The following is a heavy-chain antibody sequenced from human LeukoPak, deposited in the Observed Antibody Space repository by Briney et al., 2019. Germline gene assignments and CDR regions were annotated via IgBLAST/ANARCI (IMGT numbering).Heavy chain of an antibody. D-gene: IGHD3-10*01. CDR1: GYSISSGYY. CDR2: IHYTGST. J-gene: IGHJ5*02. Sequence: TTSETLSLTCTVSGYSISSGYYWGWIRQPPGKGLECIGYIHYTGSTNYNPSLKSRVTISVDTSKNQFSLKLSSVTAADTAIYYCARGGYYGSGNDFRFDPWGQGTLVTVSS. CDR3: ARGGYYGSGNDFRFDP. V-gene: IGHV4-61*01.